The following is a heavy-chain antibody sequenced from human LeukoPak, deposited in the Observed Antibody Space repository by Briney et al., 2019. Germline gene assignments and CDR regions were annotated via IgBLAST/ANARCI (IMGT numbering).Heavy chain of an antibody. D-gene: IGHD3-10*01. V-gene: IGHV3-11*01. Sequence: GGSLRLSCAASGFTFSDYYRSWIRQAPGKGLEWVSYISSSGSTIYYADSVKGRFTISRDNAKNSLYLQMNSLRAEDTALYYCAKAGLLLWFGEPFDYWGQGTLVTVSS. CDR1: GFTFSDYY. CDR2: ISSSGSTI. CDR3: AKAGLLLWFGEPFDY. J-gene: IGHJ4*02.